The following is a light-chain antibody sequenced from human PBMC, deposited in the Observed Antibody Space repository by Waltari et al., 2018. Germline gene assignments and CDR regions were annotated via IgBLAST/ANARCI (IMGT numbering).Light chain of an antibody. CDR1: QSIHDN. V-gene: IGKV3-15*01. Sequence: EIVMTQSPATLSVSQGERATLYCRASQSIHDNLAWYQQKPGQAPRLLIYGASTRATGIPARFRGSGSGAEFTLTITSLHSEDCAVYYCQQYNVWPPLTFGGGTKVEIK. CDR2: GAS. J-gene: IGKJ4*01. CDR3: QQYNVWPPLT.